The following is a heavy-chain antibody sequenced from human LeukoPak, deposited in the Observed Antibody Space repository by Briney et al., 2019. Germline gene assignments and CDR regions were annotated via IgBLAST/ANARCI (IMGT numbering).Heavy chain of an antibody. V-gene: IGHV1-69*05. D-gene: IGHD6-6*01. CDR1: GGTFSSYA. J-gene: IGHJ6*03. CDR2: IIPIFGTA. Sequence: SVKVSCKASGGTFSSYAISWVRQAPGQGLEWMGGIIPIFGTANYAQKFQGRVTITTDESTSTAYMELSSLRSEDTAVYYCARGCEPAARPLGYYYMDVWGKGTTVTVSS. CDR3: ARGCEPAARPLGYYYMDV.